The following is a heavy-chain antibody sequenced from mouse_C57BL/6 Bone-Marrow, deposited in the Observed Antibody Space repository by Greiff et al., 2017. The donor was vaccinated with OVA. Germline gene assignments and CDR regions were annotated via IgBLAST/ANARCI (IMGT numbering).Heavy chain of an antibody. D-gene: IGHD2-2*01. J-gene: IGHJ2*01. V-gene: IGHV7-3*01. CDR2: IRNKANGYTT. Sequence: EVKVVESGGGLVQPGGSLSPSCAASGFTFTDYYMSWVRQPPGKALEWLGFIRNKANGYTTEYSASVKGRFTISRDNSQSILYLQMNALRAEDSATYYCARGGYDAYYFDYWGQGTTLTVSS. CDR3: ARGGYDAYYFDY. CDR1: GFTFTDYY.